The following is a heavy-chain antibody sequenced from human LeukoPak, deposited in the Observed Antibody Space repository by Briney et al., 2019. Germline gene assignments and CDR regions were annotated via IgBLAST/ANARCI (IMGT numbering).Heavy chain of an antibody. Sequence: SETLSLTCAVYGGSFSGYYWSWIRQPPGKGLEWIGEINHSGSTNYNPSLKSRVTISVDTSKNQFSLKLSSVTAADTAVYYCARAPPYYDSSYYGMDVWGQGTTVTVSS. CDR3: ARAPPYYDSSYYGMDV. D-gene: IGHD3-22*01. CDR1: GGSFSGYY. CDR2: INHSGST. V-gene: IGHV4-34*01. J-gene: IGHJ6*02.